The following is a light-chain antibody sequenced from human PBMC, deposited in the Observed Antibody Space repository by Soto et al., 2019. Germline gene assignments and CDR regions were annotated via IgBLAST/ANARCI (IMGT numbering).Light chain of an antibody. CDR2: DVS. CDR3: CSFAGSYTFWV. J-gene: IGLJ3*02. Sequence: QSALTQPRPVSGSPGQSVTISCTGTSSDVGDYTYVSWFQQYPGKAPKLVIYDVSKRPSGVPDRFSGSKSGNTASLTISGLQAEDEADYYCCSFAGSYTFWVFGGGTKLTVL. CDR1: SSDVGDYTY. V-gene: IGLV2-11*01.